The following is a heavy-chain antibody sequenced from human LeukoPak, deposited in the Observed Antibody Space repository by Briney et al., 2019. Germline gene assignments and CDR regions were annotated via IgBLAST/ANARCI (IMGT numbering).Heavy chain of an antibody. CDR2: INSDGSRT. Sequence: PGGSLRLSCAASGFTFSSYWMHWVRQAPGKGLVWVSRINSDGSRTSYADSVKGRFTISRENAKNTLYLQMNSLRDEDTAVYYCARESGYHGSGFDPWGQGTLVTVSS. D-gene: IGHD3-10*01. CDR1: GFTFSSYW. V-gene: IGHV3-74*01. CDR3: ARESGYHGSGFDP. J-gene: IGHJ5*02.